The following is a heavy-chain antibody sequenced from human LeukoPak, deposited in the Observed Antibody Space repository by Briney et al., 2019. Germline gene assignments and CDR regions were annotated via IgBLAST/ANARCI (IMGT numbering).Heavy chain of an antibody. CDR3: AKGGGYEVLYDY. V-gene: IGHV3-53*01. Sequence: GGSLRLSCASSGLSVSSNYMTWVRQAPGKGLEWVSVIYSGGATYYADSLKGRFTISRDNSKNTLYLQINSLRAEDTAVYYCAKGGGYEVLYDYWGQGTLVTVSS. CDR1: GLSVSSNY. D-gene: IGHD5-12*01. J-gene: IGHJ4*02. CDR2: IYSGGAT.